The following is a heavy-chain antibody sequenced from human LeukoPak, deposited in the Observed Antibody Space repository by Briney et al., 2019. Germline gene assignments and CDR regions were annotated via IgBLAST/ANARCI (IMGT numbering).Heavy chain of an antibody. CDR3: ARRVNISSAYFDY. D-gene: IGHD3-10*01. J-gene: IGHJ4*02. V-gene: IGHV4-39*01. CDR2: IYYPGDT. CDR1: GGSISTSHYY. Sequence: PSETLSLTCAVSGGSISTSHYYWGWIRQPPGKGLEWIASIYYPGDTYYNPSLKSRVTISLDTSKDRVSLKLSSVSAADTAVYYCARRVNISSAYFDYWGQGTLVTVSS.